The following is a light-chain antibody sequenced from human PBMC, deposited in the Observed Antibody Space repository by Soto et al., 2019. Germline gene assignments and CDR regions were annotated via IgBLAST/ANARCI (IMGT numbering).Light chain of an antibody. Sequence: DIPMTPSPSSLSASVGDRVTITCRASQGISNYLAWYQQKPGKVPKLLIYAASTLQSGVPSRFSGSGSGTDFTLTISSLQPEDVATYYCQKYNSAPLYTFGQGTKLEIK. CDR1: QGISNY. CDR2: AAS. V-gene: IGKV1-27*01. CDR3: QKYNSAPLYT. J-gene: IGKJ2*01.